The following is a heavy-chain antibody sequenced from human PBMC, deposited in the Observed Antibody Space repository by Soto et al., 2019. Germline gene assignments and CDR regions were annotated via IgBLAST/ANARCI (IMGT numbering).Heavy chain of an antibody. CDR3: AQAKDSTPGAFDY. V-gene: IGHV6-1*01. Sequence: PXQTLSLPFAISGDSVSSNSAACNLIRHSPSRGLEWLGRTYYRSKWYNDYAVSVKSRITINPDTSKNQFSLQLNSVTPEDTAVYYCAQAKDSTPGAFDYWGQGTLVTVSS. CDR2: TYYRSKWYN. D-gene: IGHD2-15*01. J-gene: IGHJ4*02. CDR1: GDSVSSNSAA.